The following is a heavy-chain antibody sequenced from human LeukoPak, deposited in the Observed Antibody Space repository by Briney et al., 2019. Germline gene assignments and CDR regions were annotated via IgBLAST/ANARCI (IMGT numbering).Heavy chain of an antibody. J-gene: IGHJ4*02. V-gene: IGHV3-21*01. D-gene: IGHD3-3*01. Sequence: PGGSLRLSCAASGFTFSSYSMNWVRLAPGKGLEWVSSISSSSSYIYYADSVKGRFTISRDNAKNSLYLQMNSLRAEDTAVYYCARALTYYDFWSGYWGQGTLVTVSS. CDR1: GFTFSSYS. CDR3: ARALTYYDFWSGY. CDR2: ISSSSSYI.